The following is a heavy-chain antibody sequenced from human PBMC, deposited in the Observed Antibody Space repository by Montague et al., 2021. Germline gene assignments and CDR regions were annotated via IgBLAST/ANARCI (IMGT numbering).Heavy chain of an antibody. CDR1: GDFISSYTW. CDR2: IFHSGSA. V-gene: IGHV4-4*02. Sequence: SETLSLTCAVSGDFISSYTWWCWVRQPPGKGLEWIGEIFHSGSAYYNPSLRSRITISVDKSKNEFSLHLNSVTPADTAVYYCARHGDDEWQQMAFWGQGTLVVVSS. CDR3: ARHGDDEWQQMAF. J-gene: IGHJ4*02. D-gene: IGHD6-13*01.